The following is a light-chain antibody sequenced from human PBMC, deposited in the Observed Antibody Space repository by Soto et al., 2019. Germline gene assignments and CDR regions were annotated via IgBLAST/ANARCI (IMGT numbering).Light chain of an antibody. CDR1: QDIRSE. CDR3: LQDKNYPRT. Sequence: IQMTQSPSSLSASVGDRVTFICRASQDIRSELSWFQQKPGRPPKLLIYGASILQSGVPSRFSGSGSGTDFTLTIDSLQSEDCATYYCLQDKNYPRTFGRGTKVEVK. CDR2: GAS. V-gene: IGKV1-6*01. J-gene: IGKJ3*01.